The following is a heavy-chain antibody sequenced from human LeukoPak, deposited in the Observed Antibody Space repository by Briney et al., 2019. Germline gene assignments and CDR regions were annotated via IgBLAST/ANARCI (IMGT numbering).Heavy chain of an antibody. Sequence: GGSLRLSCAASGFTFRSYSMHWVRQAPGKGLEWLSFISTSSSTIYYADSVKGRFTISRDNAKSSLYLQMNSLRDEDTAVYYCAKTTVVTGYRYFDLWGRGTLVTVSS. CDR2: ISTSSSTI. CDR1: GFTFRSYS. J-gene: IGHJ2*01. V-gene: IGHV3-48*02. CDR3: AKTTVVTGYRYFDL. D-gene: IGHD4-23*01.